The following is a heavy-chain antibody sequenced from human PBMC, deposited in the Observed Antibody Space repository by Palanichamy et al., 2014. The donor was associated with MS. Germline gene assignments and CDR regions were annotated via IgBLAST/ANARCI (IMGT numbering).Heavy chain of an antibody. CDR3: ARAAIAPAGNPFDY. V-gene: IGHV4-61*02. D-gene: IGHD6-13*01. CDR2: IYPGGST. J-gene: IGHJ4*02. Sequence: QVQLQESGPGLVKPSQTLSLTCTVSDGSISSGSYFWNWIRQPAGKGLEWLGRIYPGGSTNYNPSLKSRVTISIYTSTNQFSLKLSSVTAADTAMYYCARAAIAPAGNPFDYWGQGTLVTVSS. CDR1: DGSISSGSYF.